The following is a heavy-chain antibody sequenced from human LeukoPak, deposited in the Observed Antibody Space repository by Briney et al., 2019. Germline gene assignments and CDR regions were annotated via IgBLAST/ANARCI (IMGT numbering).Heavy chain of an antibody. CDR2: VYYSGSA. D-gene: IGHD4-11*01. V-gene: IGHV4-59*01. Sequence: SETLSLTCTVSGDSFTTYYWSWIRQPPGKGLEWLGYVYYSGSATYNPSPKSRVTISVDTSKNQSSLRLSSVTAADTAVYYCARDGSNWSNDYYHGVDVWGQGTAVTVSS. J-gene: IGHJ6*02. CDR3: ARDGSNWSNDYYHGVDV. CDR1: GDSFTTYY.